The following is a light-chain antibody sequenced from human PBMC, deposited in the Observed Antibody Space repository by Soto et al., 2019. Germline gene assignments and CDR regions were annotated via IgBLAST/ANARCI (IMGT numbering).Light chain of an antibody. V-gene: IGKV3-11*01. CDR2: DAS. CDR3: QQRSNWPPRIT. CDR1: QSVSSY. J-gene: IGKJ5*01. Sequence: EIVLTQSPATLSLSPGERATLYCRASQSVSSYLAWYQQKPGQAPRLLIYDASNRATGIPARFSGSGSGTDFTLTISSLEPEDFAVYYCQQRSNWPPRITFGQGTRLEIK.